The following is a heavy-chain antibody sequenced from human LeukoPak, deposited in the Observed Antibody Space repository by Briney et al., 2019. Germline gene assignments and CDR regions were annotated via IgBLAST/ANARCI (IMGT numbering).Heavy chain of an antibody. Sequence: SETLSLTCTVSGGSISSGDYYWSWTRQPPGKGLEWIGYIYYSGSTYYNPSLKSRVTISVDTSKNQFSLKLSSVTAADTAVYYCARVDLAAAYYFDYWGQGTLVTVSS. D-gene: IGHD2-2*01. CDR3: ARVDLAAAYYFDY. CDR1: GGSISSGDYY. V-gene: IGHV4-30-4*08. CDR2: IYYSGST. J-gene: IGHJ4*02.